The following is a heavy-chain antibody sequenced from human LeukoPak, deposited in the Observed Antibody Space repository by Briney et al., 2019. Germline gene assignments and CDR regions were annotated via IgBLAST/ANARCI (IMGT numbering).Heavy chain of an antibody. CDR2: IKSKTDGGTT. Sequence: PGGSLRLSCAASGFTFSNAWMSWVRQAPGKGLEWVGRIKSKTDGGTTDYAAPVKGRFTISRDDSKNTLYLQMNSLKTEDTAVYYCTTGVGGYGGNLIPTPDDFDYWGQGTLVTVSS. CDR3: TTGVGGYGGNLIPTPDDFDY. D-gene: IGHD4-23*01. J-gene: IGHJ4*02. CDR1: GFTFSNAW. V-gene: IGHV3-15*01.